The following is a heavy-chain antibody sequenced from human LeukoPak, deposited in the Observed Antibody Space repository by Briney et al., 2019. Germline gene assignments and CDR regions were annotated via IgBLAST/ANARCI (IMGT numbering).Heavy chain of an antibody. D-gene: IGHD1-7*01. CDR1: GFTVSSNY. CDR2: IYSGGNT. J-gene: IGHJ4*02. CDR3: ARGELALRPGYFDY. Sequence: GGSLRLSCAASGFTVSSNYMAWVRQAPGKGLEWVSIIYSGGNTYYADSVKGRFTISRDNSKNTLDLQMNSLRAEDTAVYYCARGELALRPGYFDYWGQGTLVTVSS. V-gene: IGHV3-53*01.